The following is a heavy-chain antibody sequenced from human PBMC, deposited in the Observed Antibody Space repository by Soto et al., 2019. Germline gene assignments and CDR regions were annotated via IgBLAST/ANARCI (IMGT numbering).Heavy chain of an antibody. J-gene: IGHJ4*02. V-gene: IGHV3-23*01. Sequence: GGSLRLSCAASGFTFSSYAMSWVRQAPGKGLEWVSAISGSGGSTYHADSVKGRFTISRDNSKNTLYLQMNSLRAEDTAVYYCAKDDRYGTKGPRKFDYWGQGTLVTVSS. CDR2: ISGSGGST. D-gene: IGHD5-18*01. CDR3: AKDDRYGTKGPRKFDY. CDR1: GFTFSSYA.